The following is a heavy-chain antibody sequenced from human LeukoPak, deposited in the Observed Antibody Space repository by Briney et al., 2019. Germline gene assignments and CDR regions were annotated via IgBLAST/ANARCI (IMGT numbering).Heavy chain of an antibody. Sequence: GGSLRLSCAASGFSFNSDWMDWVRRAPGKGLEWVANIKHDESEKNYLDSVKGRFTISRDNAQNSLYLQMNGLRVEDTAVYYSARNEYSSSGSGQVDVWGQGTTVTVSS. CDR3: ARNEYSSSGSGQVDV. CDR1: GFSFNSDW. V-gene: IGHV3-7*01. D-gene: IGHD5-18*01. CDR2: IKHDESEK. J-gene: IGHJ6*02.